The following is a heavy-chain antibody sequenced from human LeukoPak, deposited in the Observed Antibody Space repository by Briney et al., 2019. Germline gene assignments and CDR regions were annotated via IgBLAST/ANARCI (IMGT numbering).Heavy chain of an antibody. CDR2: ISGSDAGT. CDR3: AKDLRAHISSWYYFDY. J-gene: IGHJ4*02. V-gene: IGHV3-23*01. CDR1: GFTFSSHA. Sequence: QTGGSLILSCAASGFTFSSHAMSWVRQAPGKGLEWVSAISGSDAGTYYADSVKGRFTISRDNSKNTLYLQMNSLRAEDTAVYYCAKDLRAHISSWYYFDYWGQGTLVTVSS. D-gene: IGHD6-13*01.